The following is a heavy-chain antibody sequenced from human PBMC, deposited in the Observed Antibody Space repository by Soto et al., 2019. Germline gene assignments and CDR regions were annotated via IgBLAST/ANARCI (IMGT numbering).Heavy chain of an antibody. Sequence: QVQLQESGPGLVKPSGTLSLTCAVSGGSISSSNWWSWVRQPPGQGLEWFGEIYHSGSTNYNPSLKSRVTISVNKSKNQFSLKLSSVTAADTAVYYCHQYCSGGSCSGGDYWGQGTLVTVSS. CDR3: HQYCSGGSCSGGDY. J-gene: IGHJ4*02. CDR1: GGSISSSNW. D-gene: IGHD2-15*01. CDR2: IYHSGST. V-gene: IGHV4-4*02.